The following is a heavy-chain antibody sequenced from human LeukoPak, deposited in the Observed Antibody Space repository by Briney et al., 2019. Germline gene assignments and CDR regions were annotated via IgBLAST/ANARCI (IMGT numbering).Heavy chain of an antibody. V-gene: IGHV1-24*01. CDR2: FDPEDGET. CDR3: ATGLGANGLYYYYYMDV. J-gene: IGHJ6*03. Sequence: ASVKVSCKVSGYTLTELSMHWVRQAPGKGLEWMGGFDPEDGETIYAQKFQGRVTMTEDTSTDIAYMELSSLRSEDTAVYYCATGLGANGLYYYYYMDVWGKGTTVTVSS. CDR1: GYTLTELS. D-gene: IGHD1-26*01.